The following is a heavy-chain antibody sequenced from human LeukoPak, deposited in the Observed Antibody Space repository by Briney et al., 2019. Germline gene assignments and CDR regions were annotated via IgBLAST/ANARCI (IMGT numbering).Heavy chain of an antibody. CDR2: IHYSGNT. V-gene: IGHV4-39*07. CDR1: GGSISSSKYY. D-gene: IGHD2-15*01. CDR3: ARASSQNVVVVAAPYYYYGMDV. J-gene: IGHJ6*02. Sequence: SETLSLTCTVSGGSISSSKYYWGWIRQPPGRGLEWIGSIHYSGNTYYNPSLKSRVTISVDTSKNQFSLKLSSVTAADTAVYYCARASSQNVVVVAAPYYYYGMDVWGQGTTVTVSS.